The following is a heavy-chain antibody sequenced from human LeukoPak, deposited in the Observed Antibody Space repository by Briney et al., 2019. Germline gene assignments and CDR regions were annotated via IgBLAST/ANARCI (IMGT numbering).Heavy chain of an antibody. CDR2: IWYDASNK. CDR1: GFTFSYYG. D-gene: IGHD6-6*01. V-gene: IGHV3-33*06. J-gene: IGHJ4*02. CDR3: AKSYEETSSSSGPADY. Sequence: PGGSLRLSCAASGFTFSYYGMHWVRRAPGKGLEWVAIIWYDASNKYYANSVKGRFAISRDNSKNALYLQMNDLRDEDTAVYYCAKSYEETSSSSGPADYWGQGTLVIVSS.